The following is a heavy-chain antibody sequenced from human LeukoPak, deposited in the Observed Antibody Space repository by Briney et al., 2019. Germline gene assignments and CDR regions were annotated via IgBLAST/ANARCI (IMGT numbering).Heavy chain of an antibody. CDR3: ASSRLAVAGVDY. D-gene: IGHD6-19*01. V-gene: IGHV4-34*01. J-gene: IGHJ4*02. CDR1: GGSFSGYY. CDR2: INHSGST. Sequence: SETLSLTCAVYGGSFSGYYWSWIRQPPGKGLEWVGEINHSGSTNYNPSLKSRVTISVDTSKNQFSLKLSSVTAADTAVYYCASSRLAVAGVDYWGQGTLVTVSS.